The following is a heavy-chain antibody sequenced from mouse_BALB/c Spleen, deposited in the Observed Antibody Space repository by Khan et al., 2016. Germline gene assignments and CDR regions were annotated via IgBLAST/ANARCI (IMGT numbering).Heavy chain of an antibody. D-gene: IGHD2-4*01. CDR3: ARGLPTLITPFAY. Sequence: VPLPPSGTDLVKPGASVKLSCTASGFNIKDTYMHWVKQRPEQGLEWIGRIDPANGNTKYDPKFQGKATITADTSSNTAYLQLSSLTSEDSAVYYCARGLPTLITPFAYWGQGTLVTVSS. CDR2: IDPANGNT. CDR1: GFNIKDTY. J-gene: IGHJ3*01. V-gene: IGHV14-3*02.